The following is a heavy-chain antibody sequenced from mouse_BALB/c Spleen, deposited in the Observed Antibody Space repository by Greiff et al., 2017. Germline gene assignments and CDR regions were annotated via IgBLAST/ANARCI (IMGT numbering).Heavy chain of an antibody. CDR2: ISSGGSYT. Sequence: EVQVVESGGGLVKPGGSLKLSCAASGFTFSSYAMSWVRQSPEKRLEWVAEISSGGSYTYYPDTVTGRFTISRDNAKNTLYLEMSSLRSEDTAMYYCAITHYYAMDYWGQGTSVTVSS. J-gene: IGHJ4*01. V-gene: IGHV5-9-4*01. CDR1: GFTFSSYA. CDR3: AITHYYAMDY.